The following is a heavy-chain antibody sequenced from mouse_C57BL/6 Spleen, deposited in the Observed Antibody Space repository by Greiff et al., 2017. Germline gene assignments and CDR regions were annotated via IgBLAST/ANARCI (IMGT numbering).Heavy chain of an antibody. CDR1: GYTFTSYW. D-gene: IGHD2-1*01. V-gene: IGHV1-64*01. CDR2: IHPNSGST. Sequence: VQLQQPGAELVKPGASVKLSCKASGYTFTSYWMHWVKQRPGQGLEWIGMIHPNSGSTNYNEKFKSKATLTVAKSSSTAYMQLSSLTSEDSAVYYCARSDGNYDAMDYWGQGTSVTVAS. CDR3: ARSDGNYDAMDY. J-gene: IGHJ4*01.